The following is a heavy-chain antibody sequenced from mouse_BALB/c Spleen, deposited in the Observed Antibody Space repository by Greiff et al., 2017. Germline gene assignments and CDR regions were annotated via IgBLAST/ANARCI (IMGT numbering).Heavy chain of an antibody. CDR3: ARDRGITTRNYYAMDY. D-gene: IGHD2-4*01. CDR2: ISSGGSYI. V-gene: IGHV5-9-4*01. J-gene: IGHJ4*01. Sequence: EVQGVESGGGLVKPGGSLKLSCAASGFTFSSYAMSWVRQSPEKRLEWVAEISSGGSYIYYPDTVTGRFTISRDNAKNTLYLEMSSLRSEDTAMYYCARDRGITTRNYYAMDYWGQGTSVTVSS. CDR1: GFTFSSYA.